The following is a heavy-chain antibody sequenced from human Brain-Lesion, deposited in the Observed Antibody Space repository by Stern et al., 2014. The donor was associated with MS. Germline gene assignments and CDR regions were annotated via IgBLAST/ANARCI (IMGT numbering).Heavy chain of an antibody. J-gene: IGHJ6*02. CDR2: INPNTGGP. Sequence: QVQLVQSGAEVKKPGASVKVSCKTSGYIFTGYYIHWVRQAPGQGLEWMAWINPNTGGPKYAQNFQGRVTMSRDTSISTAYVELSSLTSDDTAVYYCARDQRGITIFGVVTDYYYLGMDVWGQGTTVTVSS. CDR1: GYIFTGYY. CDR3: ARDQRGITIFGVVTDYYYLGMDV. D-gene: IGHD3-3*01. V-gene: IGHV1-2*02.